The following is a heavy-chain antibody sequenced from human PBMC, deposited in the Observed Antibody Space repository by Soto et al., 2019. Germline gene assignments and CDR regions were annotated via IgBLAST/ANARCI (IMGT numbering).Heavy chain of an antibody. CDR3: ARESGGTTATLDYYFFNMDV. CDR1: GYAFSQFY. D-gene: IGHD4-17*01. CDR2: INPNSGRT. V-gene: IGHV1-2*04. Sequence: QVQLVQSGAEVKKPGASVKVSCKASGYAFSQFYIHWMRQAPGQGLEWMGWINPNSGRTNFAHNFQVWVTMTRDTSIKTVYMELSGLRSDATAVYYCARESGGTTATLDYYFFNMDVWGKGTTVTVSS. J-gene: IGHJ6*03.